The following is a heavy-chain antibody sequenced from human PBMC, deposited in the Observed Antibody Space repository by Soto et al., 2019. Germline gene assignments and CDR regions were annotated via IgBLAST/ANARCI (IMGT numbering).Heavy chain of an antibody. D-gene: IGHD1-26*01. V-gene: IGHV6-1*01. Sequence: SQTLSLTGGIPGDSISSSTVTCNWIRQSPSSGFEWLGRTYYRSKWYNDYAESEKSRITIIPDTSKDQFSLHLNSVTPDDMVVYYCVRLIEHSWLDFWGQRTLVTVSP. J-gene: IGHJ5*01. CDR2: TYYRSKWYN. CDR1: GDSISSSTVT. CDR3: VRLIEHSWLDF.